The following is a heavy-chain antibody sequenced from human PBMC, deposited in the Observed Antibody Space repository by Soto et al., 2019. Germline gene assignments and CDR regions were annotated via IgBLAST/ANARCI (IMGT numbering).Heavy chain of an antibody. CDR1: GGTFSSYA. V-gene: IGHV1-69*13. CDR3: ARQIYDSDTGPNFQYYFDS. CDR2: IIPIFGTA. Sequence: SVKVSCKASGGTFSSYAISWVRQAPGQGLEWMGGIIPIFGTANYAQKFQGRVTITADESTSTAYMELSSLRSEDTAVYYCARQIYDSDTGPNFQYYFDSWGQGTPVTVSS. D-gene: IGHD3-22*01. J-gene: IGHJ4*02.